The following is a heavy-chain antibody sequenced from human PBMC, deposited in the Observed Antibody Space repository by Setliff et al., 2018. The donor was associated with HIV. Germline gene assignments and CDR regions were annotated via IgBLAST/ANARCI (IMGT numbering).Heavy chain of an antibody. CDR3: AKDKGGYNWNYFDY. CDR2: VHYNGNDK. V-gene: IGHV3-30*02. D-gene: IGHD1-20*01. Sequence: LSCATSGFTLSTYGMHWVRQAPGKGLEWVARVHYNGNDKFYVDSVKGRFTISRDNSENTLYLQMDGLRAEGTAVYYCAKDKGGYNWNYFDYWGPGTQVTAPQ. CDR1: GFTLSTYG. J-gene: IGHJ4*02.